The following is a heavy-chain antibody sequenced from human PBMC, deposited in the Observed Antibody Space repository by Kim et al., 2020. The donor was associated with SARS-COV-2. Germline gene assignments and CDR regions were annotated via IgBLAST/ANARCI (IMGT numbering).Heavy chain of an antibody. D-gene: IGHD2-15*01. V-gene: IGHV1-69*04. CDR1: GGTFSSYA. CDR2: IIPILGIA. CDR3: ARGLGYCSGGSCYFDY. Sequence: SVKVSCKASGGTFSSYAISWVRQAPGQGLEWMGRIIPILGIANYAQKFQGRVTITADKSTSTAYMELSSLRSEDTAVYYCARGLGYCSGGSCYFDYWGQGTLVTVSS. J-gene: IGHJ4*02.